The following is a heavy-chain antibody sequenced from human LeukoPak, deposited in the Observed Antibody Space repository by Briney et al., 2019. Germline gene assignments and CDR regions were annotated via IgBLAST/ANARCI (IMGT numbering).Heavy chain of an antibody. CDR2: IIPICGTA. V-gene: IGHV1-69*01. Sequence: SVKVSCTASGGTFSSYAISWVRQAPGQGLEWMGGIIPICGTANYAQKFQGRVTITADESTSTAYMELSSLRSEDTAVYYCAREESGYSYGGPFDYWGQGTLVTVSS. D-gene: IGHD5-18*01. J-gene: IGHJ4*02. CDR1: GGTFSSYA. CDR3: AREESGYSYGGPFDY.